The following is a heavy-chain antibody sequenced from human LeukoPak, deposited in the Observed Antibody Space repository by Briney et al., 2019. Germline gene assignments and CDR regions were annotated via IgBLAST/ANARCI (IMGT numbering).Heavy chain of an antibody. D-gene: IGHD4-17*01. CDR2: VSSSGSTT. CDR3: AKEKSYGDYAY. V-gene: IGHV3-23*01. Sequence: PVQPLDSPSVVSSSGSTTYYADSVKGRFTISRDNSKNTLYLQMNSLRAEDTAVYYCAKEKSYGDYAYWGQGTPVTVSS. J-gene: IGHJ4*02.